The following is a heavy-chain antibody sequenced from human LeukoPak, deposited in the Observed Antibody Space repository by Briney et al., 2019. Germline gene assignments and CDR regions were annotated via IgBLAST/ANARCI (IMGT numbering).Heavy chain of an antibody. V-gene: IGHV1-18*01. CDR1: GYTFTSYG. Sequence: GASVKVSCKASGYTFTSYGISWVRQAPGQGLEWMGWISAYNGNTNYAQKLQGRVTMTTDTSTSTAYMELRSLRSDDTAVYYCARYLPRRSFMGELSLTGDFDYWGQGTLVTVSS. CDR2: ISAYNGNT. CDR3: ARYLPRRSFMGELSLTGDFDY. D-gene: IGHD3-16*02. J-gene: IGHJ4*02.